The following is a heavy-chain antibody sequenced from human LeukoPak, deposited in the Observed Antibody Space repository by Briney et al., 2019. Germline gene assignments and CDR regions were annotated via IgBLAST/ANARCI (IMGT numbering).Heavy chain of an antibody. Sequence: GGSLRLSCAASGITINAIHWVRQAPGKGLEWVALTWSDGRNKYYADSVKGRFTISIDNSKNMGYLHMNSLRADDTAVYYCARYLSGSGSYPDYWGQTTLVTVSS. V-gene: IGHV3-33*01. J-gene: IGHJ4*02. CDR1: GITINA. CDR2: TWSDGRNK. D-gene: IGHD3-10*01. CDR3: ARYLSGSGSYPDY.